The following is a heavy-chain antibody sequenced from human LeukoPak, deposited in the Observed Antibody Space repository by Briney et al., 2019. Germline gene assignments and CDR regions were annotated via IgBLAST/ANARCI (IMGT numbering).Heavy chain of an antibody. CDR3: ARAFSSSWYYFDY. CDR1: GYTFTGYY. CDR2: INPNSGGT. D-gene: IGHD6-13*01. Sequence: GASVKVSCKASGYTFTGYYMHWVRQAPGKGLEWMGWINPNSGGTNYAQRLQGRVTMTRDTSISTAYMELSRLRSDDTAVYYCARAFSSSWYYFDYWGQGTLVTVSS. V-gene: IGHV1-2*02. J-gene: IGHJ4*02.